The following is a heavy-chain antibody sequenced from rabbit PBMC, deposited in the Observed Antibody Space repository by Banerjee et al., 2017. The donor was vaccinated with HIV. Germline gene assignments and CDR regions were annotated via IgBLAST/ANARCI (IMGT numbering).Heavy chain of an antibody. CDR2: IDTGSGST. J-gene: IGHJ4*01. V-gene: IGHV1S43*01. CDR3: VRDLLATSGGDFDYPLNL. CDR1: GIDFSSYYY. Sequence: QQQLEESGGGLVKPGGTLTLTCKASGIDFSSYYYMCWVRQAPGKGLDLIACIDTGSGSTAYASWAKGRFTISSHNAQNTLYLQLNSLTAADTAIYFCVRDLLATSGGDFDYPLNLWGPGTLVTVS. D-gene: IGHD1-1*01.